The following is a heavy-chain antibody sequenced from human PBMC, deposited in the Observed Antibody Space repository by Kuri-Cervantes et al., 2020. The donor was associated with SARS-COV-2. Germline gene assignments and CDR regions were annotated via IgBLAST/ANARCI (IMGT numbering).Heavy chain of an antibody. J-gene: IGHJ4*02. Sequence: GSLRLSCTVPGGSISSGGYYWSWIRQPPGKGLEWIGYVHYSGRTNYNPSLKSRLTILVDTSKNQFSLKLSSVTAADTAVYYCARDSAIGYSLDYWGQGALVTVSS. CDR1: GGSISSGGYY. D-gene: IGHD6-13*01. V-gene: IGHV4-61*08. CDR2: VHYSGRT. CDR3: ARDSAIGYSLDY.